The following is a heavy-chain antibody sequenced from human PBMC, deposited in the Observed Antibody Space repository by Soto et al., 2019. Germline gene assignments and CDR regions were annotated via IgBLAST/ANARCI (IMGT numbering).Heavy chain of an antibody. D-gene: IGHD2-15*01. CDR3: ARGGSLSGGYDH. CDR1: GFTFSDYY. J-gene: IGHJ4*02. V-gene: IGHV3-11*01. CDR2: ISSSGTI. Sequence: GGSLRLSCAASGFTFSDYYMSWIRQAPGKGLEWVSYISSSGTIYYADSVKGRFSISRDNAKNSLYLQMNSLRAEDTAVYYCARGGSLSGGYDHWGQGTQVTVS.